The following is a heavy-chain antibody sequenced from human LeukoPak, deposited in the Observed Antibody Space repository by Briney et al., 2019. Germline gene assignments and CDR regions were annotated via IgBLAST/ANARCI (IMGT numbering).Heavy chain of an antibody. CDR1: GGTFSSYA. CDR3: ARVRELVDTAMVTRDYYYGMDV. V-gene: IGHV1-69*04. D-gene: IGHD5-18*01. CDR2: IIPILGIA. Sequence: SVKVSCKASGGTFSSYAISWVRQAPGQGLEWMGRIIPILGIANYAQKFQGRVTITADKSTSTAYMELSSLRSEDTAVYYCARVRELVDTAMVTRDYYYGMDVWGQGTTVTVSS. J-gene: IGHJ6*02.